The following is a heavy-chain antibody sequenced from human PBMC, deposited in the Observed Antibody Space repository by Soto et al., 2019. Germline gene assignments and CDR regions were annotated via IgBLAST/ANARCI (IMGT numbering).Heavy chain of an antibody. V-gene: IGHV3-23*01. CDR2: ISFSDGGT. J-gene: IGHJ2*01. CDR3: VKDDRILGRRYFDL. D-gene: IGHD2-15*01. CDR1: VFTFSIYA. Sequence: PRGSLLLTCASSVFTFSIYAMTWVRQAPGKGLEWVSSISFSDGGTYYADSVKGRLTISRDNSKNTLFLQMNSLRVEDTAVYYCVKDDRILGRRYFDLWGRGTMVTVSS.